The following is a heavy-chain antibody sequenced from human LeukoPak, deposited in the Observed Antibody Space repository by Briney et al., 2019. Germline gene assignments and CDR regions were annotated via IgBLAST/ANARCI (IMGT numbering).Heavy chain of an antibody. Sequence: GGSLRLSCAASGFTFTGYSMSWVRQAPGKGLEWVSAISGSGGSTYYADSVKGRFTISRDNSKNTLYLQMNSLRAEDTAVYYCAKDLLRYYDSSGYYYVDAFDIWGQGTMVTVSS. J-gene: IGHJ3*02. CDR2: ISGSGGST. CDR3: AKDLLRYYDSSGYYYVDAFDI. V-gene: IGHV3-23*01. CDR1: GFTFTGYS. D-gene: IGHD3-22*01.